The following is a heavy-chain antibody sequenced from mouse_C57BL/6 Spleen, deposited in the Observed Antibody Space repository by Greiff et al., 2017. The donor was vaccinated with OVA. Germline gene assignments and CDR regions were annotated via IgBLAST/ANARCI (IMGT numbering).Heavy chain of an antibody. D-gene: IGHD2-5*01. CDR2: ISSGSSTI. Sequence: EVQLQQSGGGLVKPGGSLKLSCAASGFTFSDYGMHWVRQAPEKGLEWVAYISSGSSTIYYADTVKGRFTISRDNAKNTLFLQMTSLRSEDTAMYYCAKTAYYSNYGDYFDYWGQGTTLTVSS. CDR1: GFTFSDYG. CDR3: AKTAYYSNYGDYFDY. V-gene: IGHV5-17*01. J-gene: IGHJ2*01.